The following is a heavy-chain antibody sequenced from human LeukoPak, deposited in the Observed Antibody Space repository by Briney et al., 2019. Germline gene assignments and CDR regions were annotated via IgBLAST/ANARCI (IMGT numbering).Heavy chain of an antibody. V-gene: IGHV4-61*02. Sequence: SQTLSLTCTVSGGSISSGSYYWSWIRQPAGKGLEWIGRIYTSGSTKYNPSLKSRVTISVDTSKNQFSLKLSSVTAADTAVYYCARAYDFWSPLGYWGQGTLVTVSS. J-gene: IGHJ4*02. CDR1: GGSISSGSYY. CDR3: ARAYDFWSPLGY. CDR2: IYTSGST. D-gene: IGHD3-3*01.